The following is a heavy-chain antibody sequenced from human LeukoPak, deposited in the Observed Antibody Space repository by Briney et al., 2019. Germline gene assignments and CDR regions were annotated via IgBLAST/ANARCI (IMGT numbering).Heavy chain of an antibody. CDR3: AKEETYCSSTSCPHDAFDI. J-gene: IGHJ3*02. Sequence: PGGSLRLSWAASGFTFSSYAMSWVRQAPGKGLEWVSAISGGGGSTYYADSVKGRFTISRDNSKNTLYLQMNSLRAEDTAVYYCAKEETYCSSTSCPHDAFDIWGQGTMVTVSS. D-gene: IGHD2-2*01. CDR1: GFTFSSYA. V-gene: IGHV3-23*01. CDR2: ISGGGGST.